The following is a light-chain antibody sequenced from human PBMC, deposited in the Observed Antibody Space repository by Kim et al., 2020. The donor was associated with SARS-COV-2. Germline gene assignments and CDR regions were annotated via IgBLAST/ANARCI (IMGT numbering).Light chain of an antibody. CDR1: SSDVGSYNY. CDR3: SSYAGSYTPP. CDR2: DVS. J-gene: IGLJ2*01. V-gene: IGLV2-11*01. Sequence: QSALTQPRSVSGSPGQSVTISCTGTSSDVGSYNYVSWYQQHPGKAPKLMIYDVSERPSGVPDRFSGSKSGNTASLTISGLQAEDEADYYCSSYAGSYTPPFGGGTQLTVL.